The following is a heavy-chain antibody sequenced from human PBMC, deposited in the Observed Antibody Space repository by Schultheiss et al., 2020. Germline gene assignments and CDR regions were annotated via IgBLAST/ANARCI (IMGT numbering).Heavy chain of an antibody. CDR3: ARGMRPDFYYYGLDV. CDR2: ISRSSSYT. Sequence: GGSLRLSCAASGFTFSRYWMSWVRQAPGKGLEWVSYISRSSSYTNCADSVKGRFSISRDNAKNSLYLQMNSLRGEDTAFYYCARGMRPDFYYYGLDVWGQGTTVTVYS. V-gene: IGHV3-11*05. CDR1: GFTFSRYW. J-gene: IGHJ6*02.